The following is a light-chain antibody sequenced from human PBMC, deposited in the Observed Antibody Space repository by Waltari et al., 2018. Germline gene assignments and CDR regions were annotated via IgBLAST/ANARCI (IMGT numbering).Light chain of an antibody. CDR1: SLRGYY. CDR2: GKN. CDR3: YSRDSSGDHLRV. J-gene: IGLJ1*01. Sequence: SSELTQDPAVSVAFGQTVRITCQGDSLRGYYASWYQQKPGQAPVLVIYGKNNRPSGIPDRFSGSSSGNTASLTITGAQAEDEAEYYCYSRDSSGDHLRVFGAGTKVTVL. V-gene: IGLV3-19*01.